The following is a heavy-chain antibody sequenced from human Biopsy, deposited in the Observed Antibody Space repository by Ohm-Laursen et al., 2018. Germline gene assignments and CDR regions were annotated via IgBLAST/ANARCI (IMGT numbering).Heavy chain of an antibody. Sequence: GSLRLSCAASGFTFGDAWMSWIRQAPGKGLEWVGRIKSKFDGETTDYAAPVKGRFIISRGDSKSTLFLQMNSPKVEDTGVYFCSTGGGDFYYNGMDVWGQGTTVTVSS. D-gene: IGHD3-16*01. J-gene: IGHJ6*02. V-gene: IGHV3-15*01. CDR2: IKSKFDGETT. CDR3: STGGGDFYYNGMDV. CDR1: GFTFGDAW.